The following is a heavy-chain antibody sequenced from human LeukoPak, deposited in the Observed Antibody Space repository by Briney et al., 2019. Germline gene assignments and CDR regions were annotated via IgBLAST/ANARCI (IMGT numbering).Heavy chain of an antibody. D-gene: IGHD3-10*01. V-gene: IGHV4-61*02. CDR2: IYTSGST. J-gene: IGHJ5*02. CDR1: GGSISSGSYY. Sequence: SETLSLTCTVSGGSISSGSYYWSWIRQPAGKGLEWIVRIYTSGSTNYNPSLKSRVTISVDTSKNQFSLKLSSVTAADTAVYYCASSALWFGEFNWFDPWGQGTLVTVSS. CDR3: ASSALWFGEFNWFDP.